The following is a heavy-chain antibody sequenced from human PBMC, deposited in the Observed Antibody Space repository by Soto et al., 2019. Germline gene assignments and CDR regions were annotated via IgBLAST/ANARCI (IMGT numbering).Heavy chain of an antibody. CDR2: ISAYNGNT. D-gene: IGHD3-3*01. CDR3: ARSTYDFWSGYYIAYYYYYMDV. Sequence: QVPLVQSGAEVKKPGASVKVSCKASGYTFTSYGISWVRQAPGQGLEWMGWISAYNGNTNYAQKLQGRVTMTTDTSTSTAYMELRSLRSDDTAVYYCARSTYDFWSGYYIAYYYYYMDVWGKGTTVTVSS. V-gene: IGHV1-18*01. J-gene: IGHJ6*03. CDR1: GYTFTSYG.